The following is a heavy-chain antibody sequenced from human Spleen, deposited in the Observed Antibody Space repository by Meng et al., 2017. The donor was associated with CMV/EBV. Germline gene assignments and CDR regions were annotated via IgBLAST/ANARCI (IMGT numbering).Heavy chain of an antibody. V-gene: IGHV3-23*01. CDR2: ISVSGGAT. Sequence: GESLKISCAASGFTFTTYAMSWVRQAPGKGLEWVSSISVSGGATYYADSVKGRFTISRDNSRNTLYLQMNSLRPDDTAVYYCAKDVRNFDWDTFDIWGQGTMVTVSS. J-gene: IGHJ3*02. D-gene: IGHD3-9*01. CDR3: AKDVRNFDWDTFDI. CDR1: GFTFTTYA.